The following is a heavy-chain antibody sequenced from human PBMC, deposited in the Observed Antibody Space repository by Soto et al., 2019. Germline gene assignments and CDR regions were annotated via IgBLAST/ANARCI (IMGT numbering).Heavy chain of an antibody. CDR1: GFSFIDAW. Sequence: GGSLRLSCAASGFSFIDAWMYWVRQAPGEGLEWVGRIRSKADGGATEYAAPVKGRFTISRDDLRNMVFLFMDSLRAEDSAVYYCAASLITGYWGQGTLVTVSS. CDR3: AASLITGY. J-gene: IGHJ4*01. CDR2: IRSKADGGAT. V-gene: IGHV3-15*05.